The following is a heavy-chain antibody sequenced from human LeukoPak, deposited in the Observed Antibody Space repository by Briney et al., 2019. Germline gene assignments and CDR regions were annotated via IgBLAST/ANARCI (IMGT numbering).Heavy chain of an antibody. J-gene: IGHJ6*03. D-gene: IGHD2-2*02. CDR1: GGSISSYY. CDR2: IYYSGST. CDR3: ARCSLYCSSTSCYSYYYYYMDV. Sequence: SETLSLTCTVSGGSISSYYWGWIRQPPGKGLEWIGSIYYSGSTYYNPSLKSRVTISVDTSKNQFSLKLSSVTAADTAVYYCARCSLYCSSTSCYSYYYYYMDVWGKGTTVTVSS. V-gene: IGHV4-39*01.